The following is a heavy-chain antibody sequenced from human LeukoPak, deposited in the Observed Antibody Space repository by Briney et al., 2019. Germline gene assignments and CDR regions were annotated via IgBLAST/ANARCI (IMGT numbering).Heavy chain of an antibody. CDR1: GGSFSRYA. Sequence: SVKVSCKASGGSFSRYAFAWVRQAPGQGREWMGGIMPVLDTGSYAQGFQGRVTITADRSTSTAYMELRSLRPEDTALYYCAARDNGNDLLSYHAMDVWGNGTTVTVSS. CDR2: IMPVLDTG. D-gene: IGHD1-1*01. J-gene: IGHJ6*04. V-gene: IGHV1-69*06. CDR3: AARDNGNDLLSYHAMDV.